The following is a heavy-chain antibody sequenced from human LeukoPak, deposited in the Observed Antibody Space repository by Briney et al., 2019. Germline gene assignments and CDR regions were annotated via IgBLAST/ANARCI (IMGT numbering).Heavy chain of an antibody. CDR1: GFTFSSYS. D-gene: IGHD4-4*01. CDR2: ISSSSSYI. V-gene: IGHV3-21*01. Sequence: GGFLRLSCAASGFTFSSYSMNWVRQAPGKGLEWVSSISSSSSYIYYADSVKGRFTISRDNAKNSLYLQMNSLRAEDTAVYYCARSATVTTGSNWFDPWGQGTLVTVSS. CDR3: ARSATVTTGSNWFDP. J-gene: IGHJ5*02.